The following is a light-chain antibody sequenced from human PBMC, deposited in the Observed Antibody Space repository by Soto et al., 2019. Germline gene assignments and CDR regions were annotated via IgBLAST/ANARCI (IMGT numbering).Light chain of an antibody. J-gene: IGKJ3*01. CDR1: QSVSRNS. CDR3: QQYGTSPPT. Sequence: EIVLTQSPGTLSLSPGERATLSCRASQSVSRNSLAWYQQQPGQAPRLLIYGASSSATDIPDRFSGSGSGTDFTLIVSRLEPEDFAVYFCQQYGTSPPTFGRGTKVDIK. V-gene: IGKV3-20*01. CDR2: GAS.